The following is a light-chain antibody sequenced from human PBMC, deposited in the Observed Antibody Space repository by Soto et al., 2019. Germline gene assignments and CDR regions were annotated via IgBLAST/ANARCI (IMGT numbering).Light chain of an antibody. CDR2: GNN. V-gene: IGLV1-40*01. Sequence: QSVLTQPPSVSGAPGQRVTISCTGSSSNIGAGYDVHWYQQVPGTAPKLLMYGNNNRPSGVPDRFSGSKFDTSASLVITGLRAEDESDYYCQSYDSSLRVVFGGGTKLTVL. J-gene: IGLJ2*01. CDR1: SSNIGAGYD. CDR3: QSYDSSLRVV.